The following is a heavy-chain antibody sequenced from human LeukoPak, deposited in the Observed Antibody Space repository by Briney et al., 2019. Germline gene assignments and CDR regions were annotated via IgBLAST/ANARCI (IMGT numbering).Heavy chain of an antibody. D-gene: IGHD4-23*01. J-gene: IGHJ4*02. Sequence: PGGSLRLSCAASGFTFSAYAISWVRQAPGKELEWVSAISGSGGSTYYADSVKGRFTISRDNSKNTLYLQMNSLRAEDTAVYYCAKFRAVVTLFDYWGQGTLVTVSS. CDR1: GFTFSAYA. CDR2: ISGSGGST. CDR3: AKFRAVVTLFDY. V-gene: IGHV3-23*01.